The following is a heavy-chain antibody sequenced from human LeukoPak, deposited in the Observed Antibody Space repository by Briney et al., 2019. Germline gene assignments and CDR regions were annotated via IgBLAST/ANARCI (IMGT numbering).Heavy chain of an antibody. CDR2: IYHSGST. Sequence: SETLSLTCAVSGGSISSSNWRSWVRQPPGKGLEWIGEIYHSGSTSYNPSLKSRVTISVDKSKNQFSLKLSSVTAADTAVYYCARGTVVVPAATNWFDPWGQGTLVTVSS. J-gene: IGHJ5*02. CDR1: GGSISSSNW. V-gene: IGHV4-4*02. CDR3: ARGTVVVPAATNWFDP. D-gene: IGHD2-2*01.